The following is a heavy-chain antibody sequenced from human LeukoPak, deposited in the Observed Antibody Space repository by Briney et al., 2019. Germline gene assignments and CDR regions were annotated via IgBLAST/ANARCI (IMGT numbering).Heavy chain of an antibody. CDR2: ISGTGGST. V-gene: IGHV3-23*01. CDR3: AKRGGSSTPGFFDY. Sequence: PGGSLRLSCAASGFTFSTYAMSWVRQAPGKGLEWVSAISGTGGSTYYADSVKGRFTISRDNYKNTLYLQMNSLRVEDTAVYYCAKRGGSSTPGFFDYWGQGTLVTVSS. CDR1: GFTFSTYA. D-gene: IGHD1-26*01. J-gene: IGHJ4*02.